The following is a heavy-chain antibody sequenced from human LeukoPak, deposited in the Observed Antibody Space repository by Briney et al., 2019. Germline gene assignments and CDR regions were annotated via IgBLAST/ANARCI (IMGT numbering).Heavy chain of an antibody. CDR1: GYTFTSYG. CDR2: ISAYNGNT. CDR3: ASGYCSGGSCYSQDY. D-gene: IGHD2-15*01. V-gene: IGHV1-18*01. J-gene: IGHJ4*02. Sequence: ASVKVSCKASGYTFTSYGISWVRQAPGQGLEWMGWISAYNGNTNYVQKLQGRVTMTTDTSTSTAYMELRSLRSDDTAVYYCASGYCSGGSCYSQDYWGQGTLVTVSS.